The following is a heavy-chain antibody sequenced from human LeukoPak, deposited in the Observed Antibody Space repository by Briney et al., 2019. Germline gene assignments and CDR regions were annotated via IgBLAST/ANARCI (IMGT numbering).Heavy chain of an antibody. CDR2: IIPIFGTA. Sequence: GASVKVSCKASGGTFSSYAISWVRQAPGQGLEWMGGIIPIFGTANYAQKFQGRVTITADVSTSTAYMELSSLRSEDTAVYYCARESRDTEDAFDIWGQGTMVTVSS. D-gene: IGHD5-18*01. J-gene: IGHJ3*02. CDR3: ARESRDTEDAFDI. CDR1: GGTFSSYA. V-gene: IGHV1-69*13.